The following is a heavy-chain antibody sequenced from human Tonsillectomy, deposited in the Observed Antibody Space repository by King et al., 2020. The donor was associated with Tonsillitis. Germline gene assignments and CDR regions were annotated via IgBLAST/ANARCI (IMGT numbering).Heavy chain of an antibody. Sequence: QLVQSGGGLVQPGRSLRLSCAASGFTFDDYAMHWVRQAPGKGLEWVSGISWNSGSIGYADSVKGRFTISGDNAKNSLYLQMNSLRDEDTALYYCAKDILGFWSGYLDYYYYMDVWGKGTTVTVSS. CDR2: ISWNSGSI. V-gene: IGHV3-9*01. CDR1: GFTFDDYA. J-gene: IGHJ6*03. CDR3: AKDILGFWSGYLDYYYYMDV. D-gene: IGHD3-3*01.